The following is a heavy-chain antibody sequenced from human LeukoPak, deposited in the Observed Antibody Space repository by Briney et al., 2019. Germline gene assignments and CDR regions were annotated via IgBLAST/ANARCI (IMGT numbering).Heavy chain of an antibody. J-gene: IGHJ5*02. D-gene: IGHD1-26*01. CDR1: GYTLTGYY. V-gene: IGHV1-2*02. CDR3: AREGIVGALNWFDP. Sequence: ASVKVSCKASGYTLTGYYMHWVRQAPGQGLEWMGWINPNSGGTNYAQKFQGRVTMTRDTSISTAYMELSRLRSDDTAVYYCAREGIVGALNWFDPWGQGTLVTVSP. CDR2: INPNSGGT.